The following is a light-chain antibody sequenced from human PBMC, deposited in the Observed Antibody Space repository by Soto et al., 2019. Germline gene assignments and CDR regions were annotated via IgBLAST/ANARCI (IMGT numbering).Light chain of an antibody. CDR2: DAS. CDR3: QQSCSTPIT. CDR1: QSMSTY. Sequence: DIQMTQSPSSLSASVGDRVTITCRASQSMSTYLNWYQQKPGKAPELLIYDASTLQSGLPSKFSGSGSGTDFILTISSLQPEDFATYYCQQSCSTPITFGQGTRLDIK. V-gene: IGKV1-39*01. J-gene: IGKJ5*01.